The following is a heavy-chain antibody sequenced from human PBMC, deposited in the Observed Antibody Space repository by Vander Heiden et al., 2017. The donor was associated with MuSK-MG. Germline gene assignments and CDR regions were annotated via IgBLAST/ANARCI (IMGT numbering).Heavy chain of an antibody. CDR2: IYYSGNI. Sequence: QVQLQESGPGLVQPSQTLSLTCTVSGGSISSGGYYWTWIRQHPGKGLEWIGYIYYSGNIYYNPSLESRVTISLDTSKNQFSLNLSSVTAADTAVYYCAREEGALDIWGQGTMVTVSS. J-gene: IGHJ3*02. CDR1: GGSISSGGYY. CDR3: AREEGALDI. V-gene: IGHV4-31*03.